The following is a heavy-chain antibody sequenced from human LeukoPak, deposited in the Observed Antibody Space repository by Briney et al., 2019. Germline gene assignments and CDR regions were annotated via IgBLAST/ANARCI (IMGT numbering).Heavy chain of an antibody. CDR3: ARAGLVATIDGWFDP. D-gene: IGHD5-12*01. V-gene: IGHV1-69*05. J-gene: IGHJ5*02. Sequence: SVKVSCKASGGTFSSYAISRVRQAPGQGLEWMGGIIPIFGTANYAQKFQGRVTITTDESTSTAYMELSSLRSEDTAVYYCARAGLVATIDGWFDPWGQGTLVTVSS. CDR1: GGTFSSYA. CDR2: IIPIFGTA.